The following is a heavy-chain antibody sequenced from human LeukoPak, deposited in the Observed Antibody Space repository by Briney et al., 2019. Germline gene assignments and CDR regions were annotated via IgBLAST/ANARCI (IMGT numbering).Heavy chain of an antibody. CDR2: ITTRGSTK. Sequence: GGSLRLSCAASGFTFSSYEMNWVRQAPGKGLEWVSYITTRGSTKYYADTVKGRFTISRDNAKNLLYLQMNSLRAEDTAIYYCARGGFRFDPWGQGTLVTVSS. CDR1: GFTFSSYE. CDR3: ARGGFRFDP. J-gene: IGHJ5*02. V-gene: IGHV3-48*03.